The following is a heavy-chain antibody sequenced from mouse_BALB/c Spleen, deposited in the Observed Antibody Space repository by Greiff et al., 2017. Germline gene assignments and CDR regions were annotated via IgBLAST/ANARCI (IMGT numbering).Heavy chain of an antibody. Sequence: VKLMESGAELAKPGASVKMSCKASGYTFTSYWMHWVKQRPGQGLEWIGYINPSTGYTEYNQKFKDKATLTADKSSSTAYMQLSSLTSEDSAVYYCARPTTATFGFAYWGQGTLVTVSA. J-gene: IGHJ3*01. CDR3: ARPTTATFGFAY. D-gene: IGHD1-2*01. CDR1: GYTFTSYW. V-gene: IGHV1-7*01. CDR2: INPSTGYT.